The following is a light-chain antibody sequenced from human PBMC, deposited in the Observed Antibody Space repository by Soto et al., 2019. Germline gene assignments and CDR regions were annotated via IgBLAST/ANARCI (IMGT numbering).Light chain of an antibody. CDR1: SSDVGAYNY. Sequence: QSALTQPPSASGSPGQSVTISCAGTSSDVGAYNYVSWYQQHPGKAPKLMIYDVSNRPSGVSNRFSGSKSGNTASLTISGLQAEDEADYYCSSYTSSSTGVFGGGTKLTVL. CDR3: SSYTSSSTGV. CDR2: DVS. V-gene: IGLV2-14*01. J-gene: IGLJ2*01.